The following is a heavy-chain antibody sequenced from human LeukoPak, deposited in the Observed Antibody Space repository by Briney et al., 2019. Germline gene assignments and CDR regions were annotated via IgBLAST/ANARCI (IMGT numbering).Heavy chain of an antibody. Sequence: VASVKVSCKASGYTFTSYGISWVRQAPGQGLQWMGWTSAYNGNTNYAQKLQGRVTMTTDTFTSTAYMELRSLRSNDTAVYYCARGRTMVRGVRGRFYFDYCGQGTLVTVSS. J-gene: IGHJ4*02. CDR3: ARGRTMVRGVRGRFYFDY. V-gene: IGHV1-18*01. CDR2: TSAYNGNT. D-gene: IGHD3-10*01. CDR1: GYTFTSYG.